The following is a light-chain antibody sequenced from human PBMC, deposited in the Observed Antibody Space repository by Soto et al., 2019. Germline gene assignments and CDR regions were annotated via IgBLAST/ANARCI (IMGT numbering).Light chain of an antibody. CDR3: QQSYSTPPLT. CDR1: QSISSW. CDR2: AAS. Sequence: DIQMTQSPSTLSASEGDRVTITCRAGQSISSWLAWYQQKPGKAPKLLIYAASSLQSGVPSRFSGSGSGTDFTPTISSLQPEDFATYYCQQSYSTPPLTFGGGTKVDIK. J-gene: IGKJ4*01. V-gene: IGKV1-39*01.